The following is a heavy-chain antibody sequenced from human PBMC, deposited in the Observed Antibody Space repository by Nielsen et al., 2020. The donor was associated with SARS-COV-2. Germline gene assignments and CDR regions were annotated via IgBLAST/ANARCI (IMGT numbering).Heavy chain of an antibody. J-gene: IGHJ4*02. CDR2: ITSSSNTI. V-gene: IGHV3-48*01. Sequence: GESLKISCAASGFTFSSYSMNWVRQAPGKGLEWVAYITSSSNTIYYADSVKGRFTISRDNAKNSLHLQMNSLRAEDTAVYYCVRGLQVPNGLAHRWGQGTLVTVSS. D-gene: IGHD3-16*01. CDR1: GFTFSSYS. CDR3: VRGLQVPNGLAHR.